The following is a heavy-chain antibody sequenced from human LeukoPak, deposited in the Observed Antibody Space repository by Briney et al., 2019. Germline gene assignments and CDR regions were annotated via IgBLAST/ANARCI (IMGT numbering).Heavy chain of an antibody. V-gene: IGHV4-31*03. J-gene: IGHJ4*02. D-gene: IGHD1-26*01. CDR2: IYYSGST. Sequence: PSQTLSLTCTVSGGSISSGGYYWSWIRQHPGKGLEWIGYIYYSGSTYYNPSLKSRVTISVDTSKNQFSLKLSSVTAADTAVYYCARRYGSYYRFDYWGQGTLVTVSS. CDR1: GGSISSGGYY. CDR3: ARRYGSYYRFDY.